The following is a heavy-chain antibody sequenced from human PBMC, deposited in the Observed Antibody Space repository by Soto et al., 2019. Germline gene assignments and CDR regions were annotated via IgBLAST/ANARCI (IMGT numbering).Heavy chain of an antibody. J-gene: IGHJ5*02. CDR2: IIPVFETR. CDR1: GGSFRNYV. V-gene: IGHV1-69*01. Sequence: QVQLVQSGAEVQKPGSSVKVSCRASGGSFRNYVMSWVRQAPGQGLEWMGGIIPVFETRTYAQKFQGRVTITADDSTSTVSMEMSNLRSEDTAVYYCARDLMYTSSPDSWFDPWGQGTLVTVS. CDR3: ARDLMYTSSPDSWFDP. D-gene: IGHD2-2*01.